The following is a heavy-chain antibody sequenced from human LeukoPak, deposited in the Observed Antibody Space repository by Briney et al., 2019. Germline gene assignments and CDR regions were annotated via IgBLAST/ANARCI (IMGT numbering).Heavy chain of an antibody. CDR2: IYYTGST. D-gene: IGHD6-19*01. CDR1: GGSISSGGHY. J-gene: IGHJ4*02. CDR3: ARDGSGWYTDY. Sequence: PSETLSLTCTVSGGSISSGGHYRSWIRQHPGKGLEWIGYIYYTGSTNSNPSLKSRVSIDVDASKNQFSLKMRSVTAADTAVYYCARDGSGWYTDYWGQGTLATVSS. V-gene: IGHV4-31*03.